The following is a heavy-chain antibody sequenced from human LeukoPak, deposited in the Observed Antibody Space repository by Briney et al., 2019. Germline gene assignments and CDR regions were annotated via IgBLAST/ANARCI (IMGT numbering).Heavy chain of an antibody. J-gene: IGHJ5*02. CDR3: ARINDYRSRSWFDP. CDR1: GYTFTSYD. Sequence: SVKVSCKASGYTFTSYDINWVRQATGQGLEWMGWMNPNSGNTGYAQKFQGRVTMTRNTPISTAYMELSNLRSEDTAVYSCARINDYRSRSWFDPWGQGTLVTVSS. V-gene: IGHV1-8*01. D-gene: IGHD4-17*01. CDR2: MNPNSGNT.